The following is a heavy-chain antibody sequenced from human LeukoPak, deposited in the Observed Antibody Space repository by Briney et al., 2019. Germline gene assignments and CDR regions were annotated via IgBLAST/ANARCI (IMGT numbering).Heavy chain of an antibody. CDR2: IYHSGST. J-gene: IGHJ4*02. CDR3: ARSEHRGYDHLIHY. Sequence: GSLRDSCADSGFSFSRYAMCGVRQPPGKGLEWIGEIYHSGSTNYNPSLKSRVTISVDKSKSQCSLNLSSVTAADTAGYYCARSEHRGYDHLIHYLGQGTLVTVSS. D-gene: IGHD3-10*01. V-gene: IGHV4-4*02. CDR1: GFSFSRYAM.